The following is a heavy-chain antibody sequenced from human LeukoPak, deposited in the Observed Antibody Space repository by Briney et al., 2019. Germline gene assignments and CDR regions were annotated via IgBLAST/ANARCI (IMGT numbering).Heavy chain of an antibody. D-gene: IGHD3-10*02. Sequence: SETLSLTCTVSGGSISSGGYYWSWIRQHPGKGLEWIGYIYYSGSTYYNPSLKSRVSISVDTSKNQFSLKLSSVTAADTAVYYCAKGSTMYTAYYFDYWGQGTLVTVSS. CDR1: GGSISSGGYY. CDR3: AKGSTMYTAYYFDY. V-gene: IGHV4-31*03. CDR2: IYYSGST. J-gene: IGHJ4*02.